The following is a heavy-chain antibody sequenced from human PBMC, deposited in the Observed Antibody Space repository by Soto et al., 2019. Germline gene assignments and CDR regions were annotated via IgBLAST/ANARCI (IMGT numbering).Heavy chain of an antibody. V-gene: IGHV3-7*01. Sequence: EVQLVQSGGGLVQPGGSLRLSCAASGFTSSGYWMTWVRQAPGKGLEWVANINQDGSEKYYVDSVKGRFTISRDTDKDSLYLQMNSLRAEDTAIYYCARDYSNPRGRFDPWGQGTLVTVSS. J-gene: IGHJ5*02. CDR2: INQDGSEK. D-gene: IGHD4-4*01. CDR3: ARDYSNPRGRFDP. CDR1: GFTSSGYW.